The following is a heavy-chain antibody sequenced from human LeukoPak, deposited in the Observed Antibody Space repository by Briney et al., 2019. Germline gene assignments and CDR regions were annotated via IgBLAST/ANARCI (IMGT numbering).Heavy chain of an antibody. CDR1: GVTLSTYA. Sequence: GGPLTLSWAGSGVTLSTYAMTGARLAPAKRREWVSSISNGDGTTYYTDSVKGRFTISRNNSKNTLYLQMNSLRAEDTAVYYCAKGSGGWYQFFDHWGQGTLVTVST. CDR2: ISNGDGTT. D-gene: IGHD6-19*01. CDR3: AKGSGGWYQFFDH. J-gene: IGHJ5*02. V-gene: IGHV3-23*01.